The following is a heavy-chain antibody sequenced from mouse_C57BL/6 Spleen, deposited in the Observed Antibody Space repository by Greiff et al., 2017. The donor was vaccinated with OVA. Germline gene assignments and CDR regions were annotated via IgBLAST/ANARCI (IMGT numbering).Heavy chain of an antibody. J-gene: IGHJ3*01. D-gene: IGHD1-1*01. Sequence: QVQLQQPGAELVKPGASVKLSCKASGYTFTSYWMQWVKQRPGQGLEWIGEIDPSDSYTNYNQKFKGKATLTVDTSSSTAYMQLSSLTSEDSAVYYCARSGHYYGSSGFADWGQGTLVTVSA. CDR2: IDPSDSYT. V-gene: IGHV1-50*01. CDR1: GYTFTSYW. CDR3: ARSGHYYGSSGFAD.